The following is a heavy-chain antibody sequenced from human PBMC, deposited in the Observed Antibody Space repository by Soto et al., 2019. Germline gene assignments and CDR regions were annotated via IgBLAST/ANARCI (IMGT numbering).Heavy chain of an antibody. Sequence: LKISCKGSGYSFTSYWIGWVRQMPGKGLEWMGIIYPGDSDTRYSPSFQGQVTISADKSISTAYLQWSSLKASDTAMYYCARGGDKYYDFWSGYYTTHNWFDPWGQGTLVTVSS. V-gene: IGHV5-51*01. D-gene: IGHD3-3*01. J-gene: IGHJ5*02. CDR2: IYPGDSDT. CDR3: ARGGDKYYDFWSGYYTTHNWFDP. CDR1: GYSFTSYW.